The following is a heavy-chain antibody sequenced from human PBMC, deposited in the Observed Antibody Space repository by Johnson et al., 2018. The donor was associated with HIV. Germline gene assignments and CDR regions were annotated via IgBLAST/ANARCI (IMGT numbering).Heavy chain of an antibody. CDR2: IYSGGST. D-gene: IGHD3/OR15-3a*01. V-gene: IGHV3-NL1*01. CDR1: RFTFRRYG. J-gene: IGHJ3*02. Sequence: QVQLVESGGGVVQPGRSLRLSCVASRFTFRRYGMDRVRQAPGKGLEWVSVIYSGGSTYYADSVKGRFTISRDIAKNTLYLQMNSLRAEDTAVYYCARDGRGLDAFDIWGQGTVVTVSS. CDR3: ARDGRGLDAFDI.